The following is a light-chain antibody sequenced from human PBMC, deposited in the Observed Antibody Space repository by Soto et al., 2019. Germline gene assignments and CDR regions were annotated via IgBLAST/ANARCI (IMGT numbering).Light chain of an antibody. CDR1: QSVGSNY. CDR3: HQYGSSPQT. J-gene: IGKJ1*01. V-gene: IGKV3-20*01. Sequence: EFVLTQSPGTLSLSPGERATLSCRASQSVGSNYLAWYQQKPGQAPRLLIYGASTRATGIADRFSGSGSGTDFTLSISRLEPEDFAVYYCHQYGSSPQTFGQGTKVDIK. CDR2: GAS.